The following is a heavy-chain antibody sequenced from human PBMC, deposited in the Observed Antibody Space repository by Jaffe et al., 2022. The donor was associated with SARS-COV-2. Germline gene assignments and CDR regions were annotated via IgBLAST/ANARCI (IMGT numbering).Heavy chain of an antibody. CDR2: ISSSSSYI. Sequence: EVQLVESGGGLVKPGGSLRLSCAASGFTFSSYSMNWVRQAPGKGLEWVSSISSSSSYIYYADSVKGRFTISRDNAKNSLYLQMNSLRAEDTAVYYCARECSTSCPRPDYYYYGMDVWGQGTTVTVSS. CDR1: GFTFSSYS. V-gene: IGHV3-21*01. D-gene: IGHD2-2*01. J-gene: IGHJ6*02. CDR3: ARECSTSCPRPDYYYYGMDV.